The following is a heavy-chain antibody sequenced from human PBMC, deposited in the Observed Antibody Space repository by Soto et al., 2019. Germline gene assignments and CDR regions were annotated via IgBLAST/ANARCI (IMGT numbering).Heavy chain of an antibody. V-gene: IGHV3-23*01. J-gene: IGHJ4*02. D-gene: IGHD6-19*01. CDR2: ISGSGGST. Sequence: GGSLRLSCAASGFTFSSYAMSWVRQAPGKGLEWVSAISGSGGSTYYADYVKGRFTISRDNSKNTLYLQMNSLRAEDTALFYCTRFGYSSGWYLDYWGRGTLVTVSS. CDR1: GFTFSSYA. CDR3: TRFGYSSGWYLDY.